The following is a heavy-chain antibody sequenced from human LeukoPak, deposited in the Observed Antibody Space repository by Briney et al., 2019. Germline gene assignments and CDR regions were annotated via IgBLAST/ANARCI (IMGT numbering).Heavy chain of an antibody. CDR3: AKDSRLSYDSSGYYPDY. V-gene: IGHV3-23*01. Sequence: GGSLRLSCAASGFTSSSYAMSWVRQAPGKGLEWVSAISGSGGSTYYADSVKGRFTISRDNSKNTLYLQMNSLRAEDTAVYYCAKDSRLSYDSSGYYPDYWGQGTLVTVSS. J-gene: IGHJ4*02. D-gene: IGHD3-22*01. CDR1: GFTSSSYA. CDR2: ISGSGGST.